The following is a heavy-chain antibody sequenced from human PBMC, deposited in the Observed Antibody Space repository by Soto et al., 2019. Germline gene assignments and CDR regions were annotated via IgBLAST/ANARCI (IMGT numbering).Heavy chain of an antibody. CDR3: ARGRGLPRITGTTRRNWFDP. CDR1: GFTFSSYA. D-gene: IGHD1-7*01. CDR2: ISYDGSNK. V-gene: IGHV3-30-3*01. J-gene: IGHJ5*02. Sequence: GGSLRLSCAASGFTFSSYAMHWVRQAPGKGLEWVAVISYDGSNKYYADSVKGRFTISRDNSKNTLYLQMNSLRAEDTAVYYCARGRGLPRITGTTRRNWFDPWGQGTLVTVSS.